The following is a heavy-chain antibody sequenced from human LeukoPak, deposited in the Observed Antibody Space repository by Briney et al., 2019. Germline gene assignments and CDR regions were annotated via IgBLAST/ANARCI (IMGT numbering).Heavy chain of an antibody. CDR3: ASPSGGRYRDDALDI. D-gene: IGHD3-10*01. V-gene: IGHV6-1*01. J-gene: IGHJ3*02. CDR2: TYYRSKWYN. Sequence: SQTLSLTCAISGDSVSSNSAAWNWIRQSPSRGLEWLGRTYYRSKWYNDYAVSVKSRITINPDTSKNQSSLQLNSVTAADTAVYHCASPSGGRYRDDALDIWGQGTMVTVSS. CDR1: GDSVSSNSAA.